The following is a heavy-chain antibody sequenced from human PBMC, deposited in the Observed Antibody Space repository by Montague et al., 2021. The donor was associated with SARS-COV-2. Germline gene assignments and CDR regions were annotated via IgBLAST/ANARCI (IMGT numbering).Heavy chain of an antibody. V-gene: IGHV2-5*01. D-gene: IGHD3-9*01. CDR1: GFSLTTRTVG. Sequence: PALVKPTQTLTLTCTFSGFSLTTRTVGVGWIRQPPGKVLEWLALIYSNDDKRYSPSLQDRLTITKDTSKNQVVLRMTNMDPADTATYYCAHLIRYYDIFTGIPFDYWGQGILVAVSS. CDR2: IYSNDDK. J-gene: IGHJ4*02. CDR3: AHLIRYYDIFTGIPFDY.